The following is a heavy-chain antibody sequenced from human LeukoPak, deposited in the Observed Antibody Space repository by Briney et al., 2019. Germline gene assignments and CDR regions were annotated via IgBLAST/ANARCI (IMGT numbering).Heavy chain of an antibody. CDR3: ARGFPIWFDP. V-gene: IGHV3-21*01. Sequence: KPGGSLRLSCAASGFTFSSYSMNWVRQAPGKGLEWVSSISGSSSYIYYADSVKGRFTISRDNAKNSLYLQMNSLRAEDTAVYYCARGFPIWFDPWGQGTLVTVSS. CDR1: GFTFSSYS. CDR2: ISGSSSYI. J-gene: IGHJ5*02.